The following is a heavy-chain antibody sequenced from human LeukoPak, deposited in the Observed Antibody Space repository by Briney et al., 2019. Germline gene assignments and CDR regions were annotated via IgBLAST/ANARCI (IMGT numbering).Heavy chain of an antibody. D-gene: IGHD3-3*01. CDR2: ISYRGTT. CDR1: GGSISSSTYY. Sequence: SETLSLTCTVSGGSISSSTYYWGWIRQPPGKGLEWIGSISYRGTTYYNPSLKSRVTVSVDTSKNQLSLKVSSVTAADTAVYYCAGLWSGCRPPDYWGQGTLVTVSS. J-gene: IGHJ4*02. V-gene: IGHV4-39*01. CDR3: AGLWSGCRPPDY.